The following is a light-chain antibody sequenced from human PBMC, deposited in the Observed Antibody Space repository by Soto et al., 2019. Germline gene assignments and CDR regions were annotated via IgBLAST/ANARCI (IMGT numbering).Light chain of an antibody. J-gene: IGKJ1*01. Sequence: DIQMTQSPSSLSASVGDRVTITCRASQGISNYVAWYQQKPGKVPKLLIYAASTLQSGVPSRFSGSGSGTDFTLTISSLQPEDVATYYCQKYNSAPPETFGQGTKVEIK. CDR1: QGISNY. V-gene: IGKV1-27*01. CDR3: QKYNSAPPET. CDR2: AAS.